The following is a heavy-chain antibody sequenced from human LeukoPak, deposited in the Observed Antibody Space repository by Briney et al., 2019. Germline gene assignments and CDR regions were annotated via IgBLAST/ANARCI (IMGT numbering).Heavy chain of an antibody. V-gene: IGHV1-69*04. CDR1: GGTFSSYA. J-gene: IGHJ4*02. CDR3: ARDQIAVAGTFDY. Sequence: ASVKVSCKASGGTFSSYAISWVRQAPGQGLEWMGRIIPILGIANYAQEFQGRVTITADKSTSTAYMELSSLRSEDTAVYYCARDQIAVAGTFDYWGQGTLVTVSS. CDR2: IIPILGIA. D-gene: IGHD6-19*01.